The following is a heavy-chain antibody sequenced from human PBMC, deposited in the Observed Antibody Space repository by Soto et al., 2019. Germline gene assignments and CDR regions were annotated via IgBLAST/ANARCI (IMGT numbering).Heavy chain of an antibody. CDR2: IYYSGST. V-gene: IGHV4-30-4*01. D-gene: IGHD2-15*01. CDR3: ARVVGKRVGYCSGGSCYRSQGWFDP. CDR1: GGSISSGDYY. Sequence: PSETLSLTCTVSGGSISSGDYYWSWIRQPPGKGLEWIGYIYYSGSTYYNPSLKSRVTISVDTSKNQFSLKLSSVTAADTAVYYCARVVGKRVGYCSGGSCYRSQGWFDPWGQGTLVTVSS. J-gene: IGHJ5*02.